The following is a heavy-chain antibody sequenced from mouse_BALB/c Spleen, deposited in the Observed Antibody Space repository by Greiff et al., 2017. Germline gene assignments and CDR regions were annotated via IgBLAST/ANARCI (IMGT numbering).Heavy chain of an antibody. J-gene: IGHJ4*01. CDR3: NANYAMDY. V-gene: IGHV14-4*02. CDR1: GFNIKDYY. Sequence: EVKLQESGAELVRSGASVKLSCTASGFNIKDYYMHWVKQRPEQGLEWIGWIDPENGDTEYAPKFQGKATMTADTSSNTAYLQLSSLTSEDTAVYYCNANYAMDYWGQGTSVTVSS. CDR2: IDPENGDT.